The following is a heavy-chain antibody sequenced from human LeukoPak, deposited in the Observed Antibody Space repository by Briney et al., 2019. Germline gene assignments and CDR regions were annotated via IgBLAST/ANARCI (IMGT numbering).Heavy chain of an antibody. J-gene: IGHJ4*02. CDR3: AKRGCDTTTCSYYFDY. D-gene: IGHD2-2*01. Sequence: PGGSLRLSCAASGFTFSSYAMSWVRQAPGKGLEWVSAISGSGGSTYYADSVKGRFTISRDNSKNTLYLQMNSLRAEDTAVYCCAKRGCDTTTCSYYFDYWGRGTLVTVSS. CDR2: ISGSGGST. V-gene: IGHV3-23*01. CDR1: GFTFSSYA.